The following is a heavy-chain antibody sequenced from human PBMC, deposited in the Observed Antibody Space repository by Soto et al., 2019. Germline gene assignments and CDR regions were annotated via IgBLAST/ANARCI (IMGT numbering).Heavy chain of an antibody. CDR3: ARVRNIGVGADRPYYYYGMDV. D-gene: IGHD1-26*01. CDR2: ISAYNGNT. J-gene: IGHJ6*02. CDR1: GYTFTSYG. V-gene: IGHV1-18*01. Sequence: ASVKVSCKASGYTFTSYGISWVRQAPGQGLEWMGWISAYNGNTNYAQKLQGRVTMTTDTSTSTVYMELSSLRSEDTAVYYCARVRNIGVGADRPYYYYGMDVWGQGTTVTVSS.